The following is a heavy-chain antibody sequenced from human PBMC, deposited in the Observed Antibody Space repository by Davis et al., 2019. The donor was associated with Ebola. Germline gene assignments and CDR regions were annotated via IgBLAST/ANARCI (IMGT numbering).Heavy chain of an antibody. J-gene: IGHJ4*02. CDR1: GFTFSSYW. Sequence: GESLKISCAASGFTFSSYWMHWVRQAPGKGLVWVSRINGDGSRTTYADFVKGRFTISRDNAKNTLYLQMNSLRDEDTAVYYCARDSIEGATTFDFWGQGALVTVSS. CDR2: INGDGSRT. D-gene: IGHD1-26*01. CDR3: ARDSIEGATTFDF. V-gene: IGHV3-74*03.